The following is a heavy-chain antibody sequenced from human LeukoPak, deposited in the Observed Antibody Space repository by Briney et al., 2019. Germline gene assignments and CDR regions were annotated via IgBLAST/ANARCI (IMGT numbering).Heavy chain of an antibody. CDR1: GGSISSYY. Sequence: PSETLSLTCTVSGGSISSYYWSWIRQPAGKGLEWIGRIYTSGSTNYNPSLKSRVTMSVDTSKNQFSLKLSSVTAADTAVYYCARAGGYCSSTSCSNWFDPWGQGTLVTVSS. J-gene: IGHJ5*02. CDR2: IYTSGST. D-gene: IGHD2-2*01. CDR3: ARAGGYCSSTSCSNWFDP. V-gene: IGHV4-4*07.